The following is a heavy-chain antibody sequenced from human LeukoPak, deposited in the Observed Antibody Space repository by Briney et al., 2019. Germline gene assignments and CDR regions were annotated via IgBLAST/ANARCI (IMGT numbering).Heavy chain of an antibody. CDR2: IYSGENT. Sequence: GGSLRLSCAASGVTVTSNYMSWVRQAPGKGLEWVSVIYSGENTDYADSVKGRFTVSRDNSKNTVYLQMNRLRVEDTAVYYCARGSRWSGYYLGYWGQGMVVTASS. J-gene: IGHJ4*02. CDR1: GVTVTSNY. D-gene: IGHD3-3*01. V-gene: IGHV3-53*01. CDR3: ARGSRWSGYYLGY.